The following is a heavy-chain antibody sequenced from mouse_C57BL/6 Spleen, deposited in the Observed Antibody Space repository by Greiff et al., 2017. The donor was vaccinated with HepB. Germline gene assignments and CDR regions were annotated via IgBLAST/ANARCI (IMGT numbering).Heavy chain of an antibody. CDR1: GYTFTDYE. V-gene: IGHV1-15*01. J-gene: IGHJ3*01. CDR3: TRKGYDYPFAY. CDR2: IDPETGGT. Sequence: QVHVKQSGAELVRPGASVTLSCKASGYTFTDYEMHWVKQTPVHGLEWIGAIDPETGGTAYNQKFKGKAILTADKSSSTAYMELRSLTSEDSAVYYCTRKGYDYPFAYWGQGTLVTVSA. D-gene: IGHD2-4*01.